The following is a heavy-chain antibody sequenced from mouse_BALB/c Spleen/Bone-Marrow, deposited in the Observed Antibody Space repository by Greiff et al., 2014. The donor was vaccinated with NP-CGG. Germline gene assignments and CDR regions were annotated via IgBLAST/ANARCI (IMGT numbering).Heavy chain of an antibody. CDR2: IDPANGDT. V-gene: IGHV14-3*02. CDR3: TRPSFYYGSSYWYFDV. Sequence: VQLKESGSELVKPGASVKLSCAASGSNIKDTYMHWVKQRPEQGLEWIGRIDPANGDTKYDPKFQGKATITADTSSNTAYLQLSSLTSEDTAVYYCTRPSFYYGSSYWYFDVWGAGTTVTVSS. D-gene: IGHD1-1*01. CDR1: GSNIKDTY. J-gene: IGHJ1*01.